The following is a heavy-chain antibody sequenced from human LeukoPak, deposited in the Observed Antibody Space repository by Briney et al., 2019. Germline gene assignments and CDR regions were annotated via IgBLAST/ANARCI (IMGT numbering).Heavy chain of an antibody. J-gene: IGHJ6*02. CDR2: ISGSGGSS. CDR3: AKWYGSGSSYYYYYGMDV. CDR1: GFTFSSYA. Sequence: GGSLRLSCAASGFTFSSYAMSWVRQAPGKGLEWVSAISGSGGSSYYADSVKGRFTIFRDNSKNTLYLQMSSLRAEDTAVYYCAKWYGSGSSYYYYYGMDVWGQGTTVTVSS. D-gene: IGHD3-10*01. V-gene: IGHV3-23*01.